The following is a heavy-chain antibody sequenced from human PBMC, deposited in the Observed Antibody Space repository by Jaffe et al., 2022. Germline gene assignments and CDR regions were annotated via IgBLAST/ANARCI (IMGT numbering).Heavy chain of an antibody. CDR3: ARSAQDTAMVIGARSFDY. V-gene: IGHV2-5*02. J-gene: IGHJ4*02. D-gene: IGHD5-18*01. CDR1: GFSLSTSGVG. CDR2: IYWDDDK. Sequence: QITLKESGPTLVKPTQTLTLTCTFSGFSLSTSGVGVGWIRQPPGKALEWLALIYWDDDKRYSPSLKSRLTITKDTSKNQVVLTMTNMDPVDTATYYCARSAQDTAMVIGARSFDYWGQGTLVTVSS.